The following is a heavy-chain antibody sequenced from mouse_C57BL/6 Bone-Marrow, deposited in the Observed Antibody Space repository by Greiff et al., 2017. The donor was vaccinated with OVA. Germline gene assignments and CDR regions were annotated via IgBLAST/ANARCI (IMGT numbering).Heavy chain of an antibody. CDR3: ARPPYYGNYFAWFAY. CDR2: ISNGGGST. D-gene: IGHD2-10*01. V-gene: IGHV5-12*01. Sequence: EVMLVESGGGLVQPGGSLKLSCAASGFTFSDYYMYWVRQTPEKRLEWVAYISNGGGSTYYPDTVKGRFTISRDNAKNTLYLQMSRLKSEDTAMYYCARPPYYGNYFAWFAYWGQGTLVTVSA. J-gene: IGHJ3*01. CDR1: GFTFSDYY.